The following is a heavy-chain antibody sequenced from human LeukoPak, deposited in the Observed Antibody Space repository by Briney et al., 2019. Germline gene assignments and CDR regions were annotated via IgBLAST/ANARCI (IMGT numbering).Heavy chain of an antibody. D-gene: IGHD1-26*01. CDR1: GFTVSYNS. CDR2: IYSGGST. CDR3: ARDSGYSGSYKYFDS. J-gene: IGHJ4*02. Sequence: GGSLRLSCAASGFTVSYNSMNWVRQAPGKGLEWVSVIYSGGSTYYADSVKGRFTISRDSSKNTLHLQMNSLRAEDTAVYYCARDSGYSGSYKYFDSWGQGTLVTVSS. V-gene: IGHV3-66*01.